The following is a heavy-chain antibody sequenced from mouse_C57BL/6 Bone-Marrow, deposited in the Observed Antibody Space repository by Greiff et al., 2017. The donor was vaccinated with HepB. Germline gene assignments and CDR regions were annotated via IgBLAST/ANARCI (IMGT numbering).Heavy chain of an antibody. J-gene: IGHJ1*03. CDR2: IYPGDGDT. CDR1: GYAFSSSW. D-gene: IGHD1-1*01. CDR3: ARKIYYGSSYGYFDV. V-gene: IGHV1-82*01. Sequence: QVQLQQSGPELVKPGASVKISCKASGYAFSSSWMNWVKQRPGKGLEWIGRIYPGDGDTNYNGKFKGKATLTADKSSSTAYMQLSSLTSEESAVYFCARKIYYGSSYGYFDVWGTGTTVTVSS.